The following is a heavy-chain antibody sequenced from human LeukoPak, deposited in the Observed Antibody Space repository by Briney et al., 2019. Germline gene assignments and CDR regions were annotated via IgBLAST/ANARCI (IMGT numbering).Heavy chain of an antibody. CDR1: GFTFSTYT. V-gene: IGHV3-48*04. CDR3: ARDNSGYLPFDI. Sequence: PGGSLRLSCAASGFTFSTYTMHWVRQAPGNGLEWLSYISSGGNTIYYADSVKGRFTISRDNAENSLYLQMNSLRAEDTAVYYCARDNSGYLPFDIWGQRTMVTVSS. D-gene: IGHD3-22*01. J-gene: IGHJ3*02. CDR2: ISSGGNTI.